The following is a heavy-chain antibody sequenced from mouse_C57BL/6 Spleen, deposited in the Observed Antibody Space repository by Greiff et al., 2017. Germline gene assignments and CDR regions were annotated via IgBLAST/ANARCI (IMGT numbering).Heavy chain of an antibody. CDR2: IDPSDSYT. CDR1: GYTFTSYW. V-gene: IGHV1-69*01. Sequence: VQLQQSGAELVMPGASVKLSCKASGYTFTSYWMHWVKQRPGQGLEWIGEIDPSDSYTNYNQKFKGKSTLTVDKSSSTAYMQLSSLTSEDSAVYYCARLPPYYGSSYLDYWGQGTTLTVSS. J-gene: IGHJ2*01. D-gene: IGHD1-1*01. CDR3: ARLPPYYGSSYLDY.